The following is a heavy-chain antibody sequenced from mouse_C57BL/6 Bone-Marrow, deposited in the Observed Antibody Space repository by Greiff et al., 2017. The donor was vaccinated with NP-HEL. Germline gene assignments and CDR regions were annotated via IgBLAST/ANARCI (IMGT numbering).Heavy chain of an antibody. J-gene: IGHJ1*03. CDR1: GFTFSDYY. V-gene: IGHV5-16*01. CDR3: ARDRDYYGSSRYWYFDV. Sequence: EVQLVESEGGLVQPGSSMKLSCTASGFTFSDYYMAWVRQVPEKGLEWVANINYDGSSTYYLDSLKSRFIISRDNAKNMLYLQMSSLKSEDTATYYCARDRDYYGSSRYWYFDVWGTGTTVTVSS. D-gene: IGHD1-1*01. CDR2: INYDGSST.